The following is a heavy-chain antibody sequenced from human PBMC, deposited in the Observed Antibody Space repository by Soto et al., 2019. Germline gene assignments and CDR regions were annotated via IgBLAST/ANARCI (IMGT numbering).Heavy chain of an antibody. CDR2: ICAYNGNT. J-gene: IGHJ4*02. Sequence: QVQLVQSGAEVKKPGAPVNVSCKASGYTFTSYGISWVRQAPGQGLEGMGWICAYNGNTNYAQKLQGRVTRTTDTSTSTAYMELRSLRSDDTAVYYCARDFRPYSSSRTPHAYWGQGTLVTVFS. CDR1: GYTFTSYG. D-gene: IGHD6-13*01. V-gene: IGHV1-18*01. CDR3: ARDFRPYSSSRTPHAY.